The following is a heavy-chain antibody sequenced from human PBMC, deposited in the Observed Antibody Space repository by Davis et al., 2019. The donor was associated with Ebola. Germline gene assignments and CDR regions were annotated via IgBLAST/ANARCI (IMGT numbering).Heavy chain of an antibody. Sequence: GESLKISCKGSGYSFTSYWISWVRQMPGKGLEWMGRIDPSDSYTNYSPSFQGQVTISADKSISTAYLQWSSLKASDTAMYYCARQGGAMTTVTTGWFDPWGQGTLVTVSS. CDR1: GYSFTSYW. D-gene: IGHD4-17*01. J-gene: IGHJ5*02. CDR2: IDPSDSYT. V-gene: IGHV5-10-1*04. CDR3: ARQGGAMTTVTTGWFDP.